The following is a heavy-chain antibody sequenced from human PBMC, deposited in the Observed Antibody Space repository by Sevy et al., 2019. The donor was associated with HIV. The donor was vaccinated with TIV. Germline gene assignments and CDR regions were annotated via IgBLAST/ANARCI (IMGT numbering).Heavy chain of an antibody. Sequence: GGSLRLSCAASGFTFSSYGMHWVRQAPGKGLEWVAFIRYDGSNKYYADSVKGRFTISSDNSKNTLYLQMNSLGAEDTAGYYCAKAMSPFGVATILDYWGQGTLVTVSS. CDR2: IRYDGSNK. CDR3: AKAMSPFGVATILDY. CDR1: GFTFSSYG. V-gene: IGHV3-30*02. D-gene: IGHD5-12*01. J-gene: IGHJ4*02.